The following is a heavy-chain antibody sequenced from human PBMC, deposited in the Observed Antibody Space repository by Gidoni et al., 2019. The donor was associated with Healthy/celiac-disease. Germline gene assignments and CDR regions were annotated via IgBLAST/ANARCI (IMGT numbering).Heavy chain of an antibody. V-gene: IGHV3-48*03. D-gene: IGHD2-2*01. Sequence: EVQLVASGGGLVQPGGSLRLSCAASGFTFSRYEMNCVRQAPGKGLAWVSYISSSGSTIYYADAVKGRFTISRDNAKNSLYLQMNSLRAEDTAVYYCARPRSQDIVVVPAVPYYYMDVWGKGTTVTVSS. CDR3: ARPRSQDIVVVPAVPYYYMDV. CDR2: ISSSGSTI. CDR1: GFTFSRYE. J-gene: IGHJ6*03.